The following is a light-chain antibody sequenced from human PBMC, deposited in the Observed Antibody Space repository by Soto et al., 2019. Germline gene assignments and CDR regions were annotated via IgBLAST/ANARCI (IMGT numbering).Light chain of an antibody. CDR1: QSVSSY. CDR2: DAS. V-gene: IGKV3-11*01. CDR3: QQRSNWPAN. J-gene: IGKJ5*01. Sequence: EIVLTQSPATLSLSPGERATLSCGASQSVSSYLAWYQQKPGQAPRLLIYDASNRATGIPARFSGSGSGTDFTLTISNLEPEDFAVYYCQQRSNWPANFGQGTRLEIK.